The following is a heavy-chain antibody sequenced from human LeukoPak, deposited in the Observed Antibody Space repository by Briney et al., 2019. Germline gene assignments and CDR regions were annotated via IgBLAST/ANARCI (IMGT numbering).Heavy chain of an antibody. Sequence: PSETLSLTCAVYGGSFSGYYWSWIRQPPGKGLEWIGEINHSGSTNYNPSLKSRVTISVDTSKNQFSLKLSSVTAADTAVYYCARGAAAVELLNWGQGTLVTVSS. J-gene: IGHJ4*02. V-gene: IGHV4-34*01. CDR3: ARGAAAVELLN. CDR2: INHSGST. D-gene: IGHD6-13*01. CDR1: GGSFSGYY.